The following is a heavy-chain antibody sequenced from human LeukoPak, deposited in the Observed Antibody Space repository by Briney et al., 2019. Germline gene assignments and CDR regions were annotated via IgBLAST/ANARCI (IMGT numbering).Heavy chain of an antibody. CDR2: IYHSGST. Sequence: TSETLSLTCAVSGGSISSSNWWSWVRQPPGKGLEWIGEIYHSGSTNYNPSLKSRVTISVDTSKNQFSLKLSSVTAADTAVYYCACLWFGELTGWFDPWGQGTLVTVSS. D-gene: IGHD3-10*01. CDR1: GGSISSSNW. V-gene: IGHV4-4*02. J-gene: IGHJ5*02. CDR3: ACLWFGELTGWFDP.